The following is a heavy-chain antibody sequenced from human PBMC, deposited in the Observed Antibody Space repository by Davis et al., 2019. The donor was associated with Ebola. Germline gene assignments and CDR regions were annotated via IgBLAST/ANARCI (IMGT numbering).Heavy chain of an antibody. CDR1: GFTFSSYA. CDR3: ARNPLEGNYYYYYYGMDV. Sequence: GGSLRLSCAASGFTFSSYAMSWVRQAPGKGLEWVSAISGSGGSTYYADSVKGRFTISRDNSKNTLYLQMNSLRAEDTAVYYCARNPLEGNYYYYYYGMDVWGKGTTVTVSS. CDR2: ISGSGGST. J-gene: IGHJ6*04. D-gene: IGHD1-7*01. V-gene: IGHV3-23*01.